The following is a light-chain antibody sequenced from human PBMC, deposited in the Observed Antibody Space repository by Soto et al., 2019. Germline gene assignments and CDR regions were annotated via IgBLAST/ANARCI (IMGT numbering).Light chain of an antibody. J-gene: IGLJ3*02. CDR1: SSGIGGYNY. V-gene: IGLV2-14*01. Sequence: QSVLTQPASVSGSPGQSITISCTGTSSGIGGYNYVSWYQQYPGKAPKVIIYEVRNRPSGVSDRFSGSKSGNTASLTISGLHAEDEADYYCNSYTSTGTLVFGGGTKVTVL. CDR3: NSYTSTGTLV. CDR2: EVR.